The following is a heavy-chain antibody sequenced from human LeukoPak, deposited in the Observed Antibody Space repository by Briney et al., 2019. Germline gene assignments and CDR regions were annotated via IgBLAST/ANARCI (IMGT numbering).Heavy chain of an antibody. D-gene: IGHD2-15*01. CDR2: INPKSGGT. J-gene: IGHJ1*01. CDR1: GYTFTDYY. V-gene: IGHV1-2*02. Sequence: RASVKVSCKASGYTFTDYYIHWVRQAPGQGLEWMGWINPKSGGTNYIQKFQGRVTMTRATSISTVYMELSRLTSDDTAVYYCARSLTPNENEYFQHWGQGTLVTVSS. CDR3: ARSLTPNENEYFQH.